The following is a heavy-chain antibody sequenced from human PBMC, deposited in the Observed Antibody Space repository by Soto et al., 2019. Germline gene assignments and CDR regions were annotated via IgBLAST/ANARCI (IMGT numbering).Heavy chain of an antibody. D-gene: IGHD4-17*01. Sequence: ASVKVSCKASGYTFTSYYMHWVRQAPGQGLEWMGIINPSGGSTSYAQKFQGRVTMTRDTSTSTVYMELSSLRSEDTAVYYCARGPLYDYETTNPGGWFDPWGQGTLVTVSS. V-gene: IGHV1-46*03. CDR3: ARGPLYDYETTNPGGWFDP. CDR1: GYTFTSYY. CDR2: INPSGGST. J-gene: IGHJ5*02.